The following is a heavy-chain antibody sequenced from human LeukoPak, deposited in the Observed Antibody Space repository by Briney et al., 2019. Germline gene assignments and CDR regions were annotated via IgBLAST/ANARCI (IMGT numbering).Heavy chain of an antibody. D-gene: IGHD5-24*01. CDR3: ARLILRDGYNYGWFDP. CDR1: GGSFSGYY. V-gene: IGHV4-34*01. CDR2: INHSGST. J-gene: IGHJ5*02. Sequence: PSETLSLTCAVYGGSFSGYYWSWIRQPPGKGLEWIGEINHSGSTNYNPSLKSRVTISVDTSKNQFSLKLSSVTAADTAVYYCARLILRDGYNYGWFDPWGQGTLVTVSS.